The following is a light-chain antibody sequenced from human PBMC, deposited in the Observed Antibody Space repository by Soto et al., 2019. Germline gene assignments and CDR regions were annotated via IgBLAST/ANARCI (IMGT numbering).Light chain of an antibody. CDR2: EVN. Sequence: QSALTQPPSASGSPGQSVTIPCTGTSSDVGGYNYVSWYQQHPGKAPKLMIYEVNKRPSGVPDRFSGSKSGNTASLTVYGLQAEDEADYYCSSYAGSSNYVFGTGTKVTVL. CDR1: SSDVGGYNY. J-gene: IGLJ1*01. CDR3: SSYAGSSNYV. V-gene: IGLV2-8*01.